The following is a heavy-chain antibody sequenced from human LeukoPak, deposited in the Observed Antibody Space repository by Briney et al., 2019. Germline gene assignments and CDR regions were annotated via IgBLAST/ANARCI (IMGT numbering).Heavy chain of an antibody. CDR3: ARGRYGPRLGN. CDR1: GASFSDSF. Sequence: TSETLSLTCAVYGASFSDSFWSWIRQSPEKGLEWIGEINNSGSASYNPSLNSRVIMSVDRSKNQFSLRLTSATAADTAVYYCARGRYGPRLGNWGQGTLVTVSS. J-gene: IGHJ4*02. D-gene: IGHD3-16*01. CDR2: INNSGSA. V-gene: IGHV4-34*01.